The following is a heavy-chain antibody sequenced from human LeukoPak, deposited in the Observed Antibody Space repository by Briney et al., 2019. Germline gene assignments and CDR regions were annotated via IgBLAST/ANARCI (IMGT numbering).Heavy chain of an antibody. Sequence: GGSLRLSCAASGFTFSTYGIHWVRQAPGKGLEGVAVISYNGSDKYYVDSVKVRFTISRDNSKNTVYLQMSSLRAEDTAVYYCAKDSRELGMDYWGQGTLVTVSS. CDR2: ISYNGSDK. V-gene: IGHV3-30*18. J-gene: IGHJ4*02. CDR1: GFTFSTYG. D-gene: IGHD7-27*01. CDR3: AKDSRELGMDY.